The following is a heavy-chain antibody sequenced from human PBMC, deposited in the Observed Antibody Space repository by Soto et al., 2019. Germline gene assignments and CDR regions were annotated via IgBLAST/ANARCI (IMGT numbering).Heavy chain of an antibody. CDR1: GGSISSYY. V-gene: IGHV4-59*08. D-gene: IGHD2-15*01. CDR2: IYYSGST. CDR3: ARKVLGYCSGGSCQLYEYYFDY. Sequence: SETLSLTCTVSGGSISSYYWSWIRQPPGKGLEWIGYIYYSGSTNYNPSLKSRVTISVDTSKNQFSLKLSSVTAADTAVYYCARKVLGYCSGGSCQLYEYYFDYWGQGTLVTVSS. J-gene: IGHJ4*02.